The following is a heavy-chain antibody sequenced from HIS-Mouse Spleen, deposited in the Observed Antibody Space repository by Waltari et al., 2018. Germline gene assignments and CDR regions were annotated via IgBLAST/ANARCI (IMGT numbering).Heavy chain of an antibody. J-gene: IGHJ5*02. D-gene: IGHD3-22*01. V-gene: IGHV4-34*01. CDR1: GGSFSGYY. CDR2: INHSGST. CDR3: ARKGASSGSWFDP. Sequence: QVQLQQWGAGLLKPSETLSPTCAVYGGSFSGYYWSWIRQPPGKGLEGIGEINHSGSTNYNPSLKSRVTISVDTSKNQFSLKLSSVTAADTAVYYCARKGASSGSWFDPWGQGTLVTVSS.